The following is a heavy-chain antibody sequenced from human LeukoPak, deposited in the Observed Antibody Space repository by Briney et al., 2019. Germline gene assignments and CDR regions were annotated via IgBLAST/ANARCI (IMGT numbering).Heavy chain of an antibody. J-gene: IGHJ4*02. D-gene: IGHD3-10*01. CDR3: ARDLYGSGNVY. Sequence: GGSLRLSCVVSGFTFTSYSMHWVRQAPGKGLEWVAVISYDTTDKYYADSVKGRFTISRDNSKNTLYLQMNSLRAEDTAVYYCARDLYGSGNVYWGQGTLVTVSS. CDR1: GFTFTSYS. V-gene: IGHV3-30*03. CDR2: ISYDTTDK.